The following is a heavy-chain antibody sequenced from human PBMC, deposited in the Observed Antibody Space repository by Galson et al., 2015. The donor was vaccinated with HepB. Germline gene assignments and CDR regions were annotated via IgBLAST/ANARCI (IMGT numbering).Heavy chain of an antibody. CDR1: RFTFSTHS. CDR3: ARDGRSPVEFWFDL. J-gene: IGHJ2*01. V-gene: IGHV3-48*02. D-gene: IGHD3-10*01. Sequence: SLRLSCAASRFTFSTHSMNWVRQAPGKGLEWIAYITGTGVIVYADSVQGRVTISRDNAKYSLFLQMNSLRDEDTAVYYCARDGRSPVEFWFDLWGRGALVTVSS. CDR2: ITGTGVIV.